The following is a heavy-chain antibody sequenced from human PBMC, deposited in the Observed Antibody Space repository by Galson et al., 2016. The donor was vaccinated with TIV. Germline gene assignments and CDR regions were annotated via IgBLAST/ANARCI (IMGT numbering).Heavy chain of an antibody. Sequence: QSGAEVKKPGESLKTSCKASGGTFISYTLSWVRQAPGQGLEWMGRIIPVLGMTNYAQKFQGRVTITADRFTGTAYLELSSLKPGDTAVYYCARADSVDISSTEYWGQGTLVTVSS. D-gene: IGHD3-9*01. CDR3: ARADSVDISSTEY. J-gene: IGHJ4*02. CDR2: IIPVLGMT. V-gene: IGHV1-69*04. CDR1: GGTFISYT.